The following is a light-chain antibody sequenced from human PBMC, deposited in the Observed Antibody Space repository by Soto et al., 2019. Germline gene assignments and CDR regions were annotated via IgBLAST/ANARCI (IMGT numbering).Light chain of an antibody. CDR3: QQYNNWPPYT. CDR1: QSVSSN. Sequence: ELVMTQSPATLSVSPGERATLSCRASQSVSSNLAWYQQKHGQAPRLLIYGASTRATGIPARFSGSGSGTEFTLTISSLQSEDFAVYYCQQYNNWPPYTVGQGTKLEIK. J-gene: IGKJ2*01. CDR2: GAS. V-gene: IGKV3-15*01.